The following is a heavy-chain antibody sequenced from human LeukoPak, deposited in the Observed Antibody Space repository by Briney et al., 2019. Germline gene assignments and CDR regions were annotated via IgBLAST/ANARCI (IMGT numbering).Heavy chain of an antibody. V-gene: IGHV4-59*08. Sequence: KPSETLSLTCTVSGGSISSYYWSWIRRPPGKGLEWIGYIYYSGSTNYNPSLKSRVTISVDTSKNQFSLKLSSVTAADTAVYYCARGGHYDILTGAAFDIWGQGTMVTVSS. CDR1: GGSISSYY. CDR3: ARGGHYDILTGAAFDI. CDR2: IYYSGST. D-gene: IGHD3-9*01. J-gene: IGHJ3*02.